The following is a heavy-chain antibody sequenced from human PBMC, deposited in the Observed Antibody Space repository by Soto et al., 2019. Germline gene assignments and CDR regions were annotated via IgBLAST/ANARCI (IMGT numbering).Heavy chain of an antibody. V-gene: IGHV1-3*01. CDR1: GGTFDSCA. CDR2: INAGNGNT. CDR3: ARSIVVVTALDY. J-gene: IGHJ4*02. D-gene: IGHD2-21*02. Sequence: ASVEVSCKASGGTFDSCASRWVRQAPGQRLEWMGWINAGNGNTKYSQKFQGRVTITRDTSASTAYMELSSLRSEDTAVYYCARSIVVVTALDYWGQGTLVTVSS.